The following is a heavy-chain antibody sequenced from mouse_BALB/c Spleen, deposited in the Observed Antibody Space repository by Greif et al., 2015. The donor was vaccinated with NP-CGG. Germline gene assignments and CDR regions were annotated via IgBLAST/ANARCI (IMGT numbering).Heavy chain of an antibody. V-gene: IGHV1-69*02. J-gene: IGHJ2*01. CDR3: ARAGTTVVAHDY. CDR2: TDPSDSYT. Sequence: VKLQESGAELVKPGASVKLSCKASGYTFTSYWMHWVKQRPGQGLEWIGETDPSDSYTNYNQKFKGKATLTVDKSSSTAYMQLSSLTPEDSAVYYCARAGTTVVAHDYWGQGTTLTVSS. CDR1: GYTFTSYW. D-gene: IGHD1-1*01.